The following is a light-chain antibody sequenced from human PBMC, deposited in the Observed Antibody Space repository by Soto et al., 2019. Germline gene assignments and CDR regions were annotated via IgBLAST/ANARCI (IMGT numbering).Light chain of an antibody. J-gene: IGLJ2*01. CDR3: SSYTSSSTLV. V-gene: IGLV2-14*01. CDR1: SSDAGGYNY. CDR2: EVS. Sequence: QSALTQPASVSGSPGQSITISCTATSSDAGGYNYVSWYQQHPGKAPKLMIYEVSTRPSGVSNRFSGSQSGNTASLTISGLPAEDEADYYCSSYTSSSTLVFGGGPKRTV.